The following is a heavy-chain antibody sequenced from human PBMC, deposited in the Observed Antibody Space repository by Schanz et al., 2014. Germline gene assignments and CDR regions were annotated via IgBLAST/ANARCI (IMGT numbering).Heavy chain of an antibody. J-gene: IGHJ3*02. Sequence: EVQLEESGGGLVKPGGSLTLSCAASRLNFNNAWMHWVRQAPGKGLEWVAVIYSGGSTFYTDSVKGRFTISRDNSKNTLYLQMNSLIAEDTAVYYCAKCIGWYGRCAFDIWGQGTMVTVSS. V-gene: IGHV3-66*01. CDR1: RLNFNNAW. CDR3: AKCIGWYGRCAFDI. CDR2: IYSGGST. D-gene: IGHD6-19*01.